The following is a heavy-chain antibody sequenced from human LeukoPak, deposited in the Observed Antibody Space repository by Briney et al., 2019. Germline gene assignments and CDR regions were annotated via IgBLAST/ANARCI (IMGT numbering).Heavy chain of an antibody. Sequence: SETLSLTCTVSGGSISSYYWSWIWHPPGKGLEGIGYIYYSGSTNYNPSLKSRVTISVDTSKHQFSLKLSSVTAADTAVYYCARGFSTGFDYWGQGTLVTVSS. J-gene: IGHJ4*02. D-gene: IGHD2-2*01. V-gene: IGHV4-59*08. CDR3: ARGFSTGFDY. CDR2: IYYSGST. CDR1: GGSISSYY.